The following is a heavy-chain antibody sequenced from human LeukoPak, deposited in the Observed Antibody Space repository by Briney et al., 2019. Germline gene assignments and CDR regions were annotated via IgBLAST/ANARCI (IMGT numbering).Heavy chain of an antibody. CDR2: IYTSGST. D-gene: IGHD6-13*01. CDR3: ARDNYAAAAIYYYYMDV. J-gene: IGHJ6*03. CDR1: GGSFSGYY. Sequence: PSETLSLTCAVYGGSFSGYYWSWIRQPAGKGLEWIGRIYTSGSTNYNPSLKSRVTMSVDTSKNQFSLKLSSVTAADTAVYYCARDNYAAAAIYYYYMDVWGKGTTVTISS. V-gene: IGHV4-4*07.